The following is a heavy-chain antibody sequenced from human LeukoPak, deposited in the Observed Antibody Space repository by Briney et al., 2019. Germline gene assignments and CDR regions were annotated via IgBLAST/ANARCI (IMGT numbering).Heavy chain of an antibody. J-gene: IGHJ4*02. D-gene: IGHD3-22*01. CDR1: GGSISSYY. V-gene: IGHV4-4*07. CDR3: ARDRYYYDTSGSIRFDY. CDR2: IYTSGNT. Sequence: SETLSLTCTVSGGSISSYYWSWIRQPAGKGLEWIGRIYTSGNTNYNPSLKSRVTMSVDTSKNQFSLKLSSVTAADTAVYYCARDRYYYDTSGSIRFDYWGQGTLVTASS.